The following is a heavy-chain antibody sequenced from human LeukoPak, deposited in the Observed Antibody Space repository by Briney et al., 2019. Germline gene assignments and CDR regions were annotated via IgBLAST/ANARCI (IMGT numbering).Heavy chain of an antibody. CDR1: GYTFTSYG. Sequence: ASVKVSCKASGYTFTSYGISWVRQAPGRGLEWMGWISAYNGNTNYAQKLQGRVTMTTDTSTSTAYMELRSLRSDDTAVYYCARLSSPRGSSGYHDAFDIWGQGTMVTVSS. CDR2: ISAYNGNT. J-gene: IGHJ3*02. CDR3: ARLSSPRGSSGYHDAFDI. V-gene: IGHV1-18*01. D-gene: IGHD3-22*01.